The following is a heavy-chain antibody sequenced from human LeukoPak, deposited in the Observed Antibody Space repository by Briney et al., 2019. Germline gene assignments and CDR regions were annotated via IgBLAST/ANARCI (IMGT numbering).Heavy chain of an antibody. V-gene: IGHV3-9*03. CDR3: AKDIRPFLCRYFDL. J-gene: IGHJ2*01. CDR1: GFTFDDYA. D-gene: IGHD3-3*01. CDR2: ISWNSGSI. Sequence: GGSLRLSCAASGFTFDDYAMHWVRQAPGKGLEWVSGISWNSGSIGYADSVKGRFTISRDNAKNSLYLQMNSLRAEDMALYYCAKDIRPFLCRYFDLWGRGTLVTVSS.